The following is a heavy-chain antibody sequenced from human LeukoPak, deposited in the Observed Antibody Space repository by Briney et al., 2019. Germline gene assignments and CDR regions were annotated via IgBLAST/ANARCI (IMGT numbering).Heavy chain of an antibody. V-gene: IGHV3-23*01. J-gene: IGHJ3*02. CDR2: ISGSGGST. Sequence: GGSLRLSCAASGFTFSSYAMSWVRQAPGKGLEWVSAISGSGGSTYYADSVRGRFTISRDNSKNTLYLQMNSLRAEDTAVYYCAKEWLRFLEWSSSAFDIWGQGTMVTVSS. CDR3: AKEWLRFLEWSSSAFDI. CDR1: GFTFSSYA. D-gene: IGHD3-3*01.